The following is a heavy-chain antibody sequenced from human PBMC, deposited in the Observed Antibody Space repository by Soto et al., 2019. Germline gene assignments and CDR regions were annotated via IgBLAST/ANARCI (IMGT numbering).Heavy chain of an antibody. Sequence: QITLKESGPTLVKPTQTLTLTCTFSGCSLSTSGVGVGWIRQPPGKTLQWLELIYWDDDKRYSLSLKSRLTITKDTSKNQVVLTMTNMDPVDTATYYCARVTFLKSYYYYGMDVWGQGTTVTVSS. D-gene: IGHD3-16*01. CDR2: IYWDDDK. V-gene: IGHV2-5*02. CDR3: ARVTFLKSYYYYGMDV. J-gene: IGHJ6*02. CDR1: GCSLSTSGVG.